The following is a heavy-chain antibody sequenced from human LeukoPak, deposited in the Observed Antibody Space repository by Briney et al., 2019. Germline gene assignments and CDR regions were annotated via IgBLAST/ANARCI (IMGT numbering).Heavy chain of an antibody. D-gene: IGHD3-10*01. CDR2: IYYSGST. CDR1: GGSISSSGYY. Sequence: KPSETLSLTCTVSGGSISSSGYYWGWIRQPPGKGLEWIASIYYSGSTYYNPSLKSRVTISVDTSKNQFSLKLSSVTAADAAVYYCARTSLGGAWFDPWGQGTLVTVSS. CDR3: ARTSLGGAWFDP. J-gene: IGHJ5*02. V-gene: IGHV4-39*07.